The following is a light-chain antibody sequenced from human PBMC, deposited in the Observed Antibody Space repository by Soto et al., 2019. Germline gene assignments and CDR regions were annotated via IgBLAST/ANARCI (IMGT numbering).Light chain of an antibody. CDR1: QTISVY. CDR2: SAS. J-gene: IGKJ4*01. CDR3: QQTYSVPLT. V-gene: IGKV1-39*01. Sequence: IQMTQSPSSLSASVGDRVTITCRASQTISVYLNWYQQKPGRAPDVLIYSASTRRSGVPYRVSGSGSGTDFTLTITSLQPEDFATYYCQQTYSVPLTFGGGTKVDIK.